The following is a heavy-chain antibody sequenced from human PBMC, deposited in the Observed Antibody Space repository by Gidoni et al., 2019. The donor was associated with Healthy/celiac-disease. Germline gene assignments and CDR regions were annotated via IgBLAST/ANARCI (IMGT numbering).Heavy chain of an antibody. CDR3: ARVGAAAGNSYYYGTDV. CDR1: CGSFSGYY. Sequence: QVQLQQWGAGLLKHSETLSLTCAVYCGSFSGYYWSWIRQPPGKGLEWIGEIKHSGTTNYNPSLKSRVTISVDTSKNQFSLKLSAVTAADTAVYYCARVGAAAGNSYYYGTDVWGQGTTVTVSS. J-gene: IGHJ6*02. D-gene: IGHD6-13*01. V-gene: IGHV4-34*01. CDR2: IKHSGTT.